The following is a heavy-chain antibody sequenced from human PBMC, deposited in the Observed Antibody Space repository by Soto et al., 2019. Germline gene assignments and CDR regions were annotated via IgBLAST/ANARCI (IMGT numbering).Heavy chain of an antibody. D-gene: IGHD5-18*01. J-gene: IGHJ4*01. Sequence: ELQLLESGGGLIHPGGSLRLSCAASGFTFSSYAMNWVRQAPGKGLEWVSTISGSGGNTYYAHSVKGRFTISRDNSKNTLYLQVHSLRVEDTAAYYCVQDRTGYTNGFFHYWGQGNLVTVSS. CDR3: VQDRTGYTNGFFHY. CDR1: GFTFSSYA. CDR2: ISGSGGNT. V-gene: IGHV3-23*01.